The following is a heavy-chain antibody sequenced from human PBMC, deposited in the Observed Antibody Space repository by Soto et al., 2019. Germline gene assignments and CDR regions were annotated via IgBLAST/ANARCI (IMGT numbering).Heavy chain of an antibody. Sequence: SVKVSCKASGGTFSSYDISWVRQAPGQGLEWMGGIIPIFGTANYAQKFQGRVTITADESTSTAYMELSSLRSEDTAVYYCASALITGTYYYYYGMDVWGQGTTVTVSS. D-gene: IGHD1-20*01. J-gene: IGHJ6*02. CDR1: GGTFSSYD. CDR2: IIPIFGTA. V-gene: IGHV1-69*13. CDR3: ASALITGTYYYYYGMDV.